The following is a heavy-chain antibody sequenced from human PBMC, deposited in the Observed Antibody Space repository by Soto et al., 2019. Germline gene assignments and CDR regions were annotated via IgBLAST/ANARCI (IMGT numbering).Heavy chain of an antibody. J-gene: IGHJ4*02. Sequence: SVKVSCKASGGTFSSYAISWVRQAPGQGLEWMGGIIPIFGTANYAQKFQGRVTITADESTSTAYMELSSLRSEGTAVYYCARDAHSSSYFDYWGQGTLVTVSS. CDR2: IIPIFGTA. V-gene: IGHV1-69*13. CDR3: ARDAHSSSYFDY. CDR1: GGTFSSYA. D-gene: IGHD6-13*01.